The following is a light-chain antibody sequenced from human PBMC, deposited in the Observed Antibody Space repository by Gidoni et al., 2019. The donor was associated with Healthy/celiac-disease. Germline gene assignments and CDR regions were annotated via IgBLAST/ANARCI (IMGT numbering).Light chain of an antibody. V-gene: IGKV2-28*01. Sequence: DIVMTQFPLSLSVTPGEPASISCRSSQSLLHSNGYNYLAWYLQKPGQSQQLLIYLCSKRASGVPGRFSGSGSGTDFTLKISKVEDEYVGVYYCMQALQTPRTFGPGTKVDIK. CDR2: LCS. CDR1: QSLLHSNGYNY. J-gene: IGKJ3*01. CDR3: MQALQTPRT.